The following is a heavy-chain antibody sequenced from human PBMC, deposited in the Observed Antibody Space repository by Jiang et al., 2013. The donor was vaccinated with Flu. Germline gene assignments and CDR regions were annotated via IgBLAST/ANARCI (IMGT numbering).Heavy chain of an antibody. CDR3: STFKAAAEGNGDF. CDR1: GFIFSKTW. CDR2: IKSKAEGGPT. J-gene: IGHJ4*02. D-gene: IGHD2-2*01. V-gene: IGHV3-15*01. Sequence: VQLVESGGGLVKPGGSLRLSCAASGFIFSKTWMSWVRQAPGKGLEWVGRIKSKAEGGPTDYAAPVKGRFTISRDDSKNTLYLQMNSLKTEDTAVYYCSTFKAAAEGNGDFWGQGALVTVSS.